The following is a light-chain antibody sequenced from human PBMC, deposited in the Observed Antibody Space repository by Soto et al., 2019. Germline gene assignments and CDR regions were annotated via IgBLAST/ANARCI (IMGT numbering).Light chain of an antibody. J-gene: IGKJ4*01. CDR1: QTVSTY. CDR2: GAS. CDR3: QQRYNWLT. V-gene: IGKV3-11*01. Sequence: IVLTQSPATLSLSPGERATLSCRARQTVSTYSSWYQHKPGQAPRLLIYGASNRATGIPARFSGSGSGTDFTLTISSLEPEDSAVYYCQQRYNWLTFGGGTKVDIK.